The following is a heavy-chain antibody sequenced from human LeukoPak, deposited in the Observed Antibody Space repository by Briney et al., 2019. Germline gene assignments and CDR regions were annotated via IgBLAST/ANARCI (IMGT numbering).Heavy chain of an antibody. CDR3: ARVHCSGGSCYSDY. CDR1: GGTFSSYA. J-gene: IGHJ4*02. D-gene: IGHD2-15*01. Sequence: SVKVSCKASGGTFSSYAISWVRQAPGQGLEWMGRIIPIFGTANYAQKFQGRVTITTDESTSTDYMELSSLRSEDTAVYYCARVHCSGGSCYSDYWGQGTLVTVSS. V-gene: IGHV1-69*05. CDR2: IIPIFGTA.